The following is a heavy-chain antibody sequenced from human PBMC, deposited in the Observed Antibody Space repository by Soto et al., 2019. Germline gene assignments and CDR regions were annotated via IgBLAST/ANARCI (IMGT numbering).Heavy chain of an antibody. CDR1: GFTFSSYG. V-gene: IGHV3-33*01. CDR3: ARGSYGGWYPDY. Sequence: QVQLVESGGGVVQPGRSLRLSCAASGFTFSSYGMHWVRHAPGKGLEWVAVIWYDGSNKYYADSVKGRFTISRDNSKNTLYLQMNSLRAEDTAVYYCARGSYGGWYPDYWGQGTLVTFSS. D-gene: IGHD6-19*01. J-gene: IGHJ4*02. CDR2: IWYDGSNK.